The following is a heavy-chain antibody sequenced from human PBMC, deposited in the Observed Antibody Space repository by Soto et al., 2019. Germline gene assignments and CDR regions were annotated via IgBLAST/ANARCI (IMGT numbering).Heavy chain of an antibody. J-gene: IGHJ6*02. V-gene: IGHV1-46*01. D-gene: IGHD3-3*01. Sequence: ASVKVSCKASGYTFTSYYMHCVRQSPLQWLDWMGIINPSGGSTSYAQKFQGRVTMTRDTSTSTVYMELRSVTRADTAVYYCARDQYDFRSGSYYYAMEVWGQGTKVTVSS. CDR3: ARDQYDFRSGSYYYAMEV. CDR1: GYTFTSYY. CDR2: INPSGGST.